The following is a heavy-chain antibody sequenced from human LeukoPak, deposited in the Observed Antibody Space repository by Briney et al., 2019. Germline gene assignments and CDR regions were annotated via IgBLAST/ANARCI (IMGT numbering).Heavy chain of an antibody. Sequence: GGSLRLSCAASGFTFYTYSMNWVRQAPGKGLEWVSYISSSGSTIYYADSVKGRFTISRDNAKNSLYLQMNSLRAEDTAVYYCARPTSAAETVYFQHWGQGTLVTVSS. CDR2: ISSSGSTI. CDR3: ARPTSAAETVYFQH. D-gene: IGHD6-13*01. V-gene: IGHV3-48*04. J-gene: IGHJ1*01. CDR1: GFTFYTYS.